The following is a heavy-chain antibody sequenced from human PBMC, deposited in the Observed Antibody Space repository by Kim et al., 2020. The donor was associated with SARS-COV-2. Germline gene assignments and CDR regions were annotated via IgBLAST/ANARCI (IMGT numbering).Heavy chain of an antibody. Sequence: GGSLRLSCAASGFTFSSYGMHWVRQAPGKGLEWVAVISYDGSNKNYADSVKGRFTISRDNSKNTLYLQMNSLRAEDTALYYCARDRSSHSRGFTYSYYGMDVWGQGTTVTVSS. CDR1: GFTFSSYG. CDR3: ARDRSSHSRGFTYSYYGMDV. J-gene: IGHJ6*02. CDR2: ISYDGSNK. V-gene: IGHV3-30*04. D-gene: IGHD1-26*01.